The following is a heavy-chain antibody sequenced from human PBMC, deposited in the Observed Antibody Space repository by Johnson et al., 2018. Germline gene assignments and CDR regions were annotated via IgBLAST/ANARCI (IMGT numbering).Heavy chain of an antibody. CDR3: AKSSGDHNYYYYGMDV. D-gene: IGHD4-17*01. V-gene: IGHV3-30*18. CDR1: GFTFSSYG. Sequence: QVQLLESGGGVVQPGRSLRLSCAASGFTFSSYGMHWVRQAPGKGLEWVAVISYDGSNKYYADSVKGRFTISRDNSKNTLYLQMNSLRAEDTAVYYCAKSSGDHNYYYYGMDVWGQGTTVTVSS. CDR2: ISYDGSNK. J-gene: IGHJ6*02.